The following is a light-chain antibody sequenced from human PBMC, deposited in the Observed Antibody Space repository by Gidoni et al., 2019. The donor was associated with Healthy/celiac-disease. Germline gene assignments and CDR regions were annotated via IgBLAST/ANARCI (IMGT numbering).Light chain of an antibody. Sequence: QSALTHPASASGSPGQSITISCTGTSSDVGSYNLVSWYQQHPGKAPKLMIYEVSKRPSGVSNRFSGSKSGNTASLTISGLQAEDEADYYCCSYAGSSTWVFGGGTKLTVL. CDR3: CSYAGSSTWV. CDR2: EVS. CDR1: SSDVGSYNL. V-gene: IGLV2-23*02. J-gene: IGLJ3*02.